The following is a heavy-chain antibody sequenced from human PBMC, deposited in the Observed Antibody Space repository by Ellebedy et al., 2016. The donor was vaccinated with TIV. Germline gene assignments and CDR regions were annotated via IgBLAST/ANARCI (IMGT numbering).Heavy chain of an antibody. CDR3: ASEPPDFYGASGSYLQDF. V-gene: IGHV4-39*01. Sequence: MPSEPLSLTCTVSGGSISRSSYYWGWVRQPPGTGLEWIASIYYSGSTSYNPSLKRRLTISVDTSTNQFSLKLTSVTAADTAVYYCASEPPDFYGASGSYLQDFWGQGTLVTVSS. CDR1: GGSISRSSYY. CDR2: IYYSGST. J-gene: IGHJ4*02. D-gene: IGHD3-10*01.